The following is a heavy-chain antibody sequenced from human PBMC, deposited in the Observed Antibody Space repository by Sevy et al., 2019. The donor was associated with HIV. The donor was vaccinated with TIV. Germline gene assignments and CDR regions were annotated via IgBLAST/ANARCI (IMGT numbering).Heavy chain of an antibody. V-gene: IGHV3-7*01. J-gene: IGHJ3*02. D-gene: IGHD2-15*01. Sequence: GGSLRLSCVASGFIFSNHWMTWVRQAPGKGLEWVANIKQDGSEKYYVDSMKGRFSISRDNAKNSVYLEVNSLRTEDTAVYYCARERSLDIWGQGTMVTVSS. CDR1: GFIFSNHW. CDR3: ARERSLDI. CDR2: IKQDGSEK.